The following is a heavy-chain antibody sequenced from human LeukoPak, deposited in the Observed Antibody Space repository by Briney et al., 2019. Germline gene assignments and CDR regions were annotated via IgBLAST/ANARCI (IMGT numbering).Heavy chain of an antibody. CDR1: GGSISSSSYY. D-gene: IGHD3-22*01. Sequence: SETLSLTCTVSGGSISSSSYYWGWIRQPPGKGLEWIGSIYYSGSTYYNPSLKSRVTISVDTSKNQFSLKLSSVTAADTAVYYCARVLGYYYDSSGYNWFDPWGHGTLVTVSS. J-gene: IGHJ5*02. V-gene: IGHV4-39*07. CDR2: IYYSGST. CDR3: ARVLGYYYDSSGYNWFDP.